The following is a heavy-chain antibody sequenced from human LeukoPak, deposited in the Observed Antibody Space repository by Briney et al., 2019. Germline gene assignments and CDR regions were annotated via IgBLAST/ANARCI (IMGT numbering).Heavy chain of an antibody. Sequence: ASVKVSCKASGYTFTSYDINWLRQATGQGLEWMGWMNPNSGNTGYAQKFQGRVTMTRNTSISTAYMELSSLRSEDTAVYYCARGYIVVVPAATRGYYGMDVWGQGTTVTVSS. CDR3: ARGYIVVVPAATRGYYGMDV. CDR2: MNPNSGNT. J-gene: IGHJ6*02. V-gene: IGHV1-8*01. CDR1: GYTFTSYD. D-gene: IGHD2-2*01.